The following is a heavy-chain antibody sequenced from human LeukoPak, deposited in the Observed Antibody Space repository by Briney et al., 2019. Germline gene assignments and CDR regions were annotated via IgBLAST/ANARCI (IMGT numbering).Heavy chain of an antibody. J-gene: IGHJ3*01. V-gene: IGHV4-59*08. CDR3: ARPKSAAGTVHDLDAFDV. CDR1: GGSISSYY. CDR2: IYYRGNT. D-gene: IGHD6-13*01. Sequence: SETLSLTCSVSGGSISSYYWSWIRQPPGKGLEWIGYIYYRGNTKYNPSLRSRVTISIDTSKNQFSLKLTSVTAADTAMYYCARPKSAAGTVHDLDAFDVWGQGTTVTVSS.